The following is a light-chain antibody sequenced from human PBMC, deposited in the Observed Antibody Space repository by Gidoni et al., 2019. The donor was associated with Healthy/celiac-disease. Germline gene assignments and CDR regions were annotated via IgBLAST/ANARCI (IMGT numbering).Light chain of an antibody. J-gene: IGKJ5*01. CDR2: AAS. Sequence: DIQMTHSPYSLSASVGDRVTITGRESQGISNYLALYQQKPGKVPKILIYAASTLQSGVPSRFSGSGSGTEFTLNIGSLQPEDVETYYPPLGQGTRLEIK. V-gene: IGKV1-27*01. CDR3: P. CDR1: QGISNY.